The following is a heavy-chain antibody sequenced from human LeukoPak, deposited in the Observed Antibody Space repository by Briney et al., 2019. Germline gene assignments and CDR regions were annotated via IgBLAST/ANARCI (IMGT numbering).Heavy chain of an antibody. V-gene: IGHV4-31*03. CDR3: ARENTMVRGAFDAFDI. Sequence: SQTPSLTCTVSGVSISSGGYDWSWIRQHPGKGLEWIWYIYYSGSAYYNPSLKSRVTILVDTSTNPFSLRLNSVTAADTAVYYCARENTMVRGAFDAFDIWGQGTMVTVSS. J-gene: IGHJ3*02. CDR2: IYYSGSA. CDR1: GVSISSGGYD. D-gene: IGHD3-10*01.